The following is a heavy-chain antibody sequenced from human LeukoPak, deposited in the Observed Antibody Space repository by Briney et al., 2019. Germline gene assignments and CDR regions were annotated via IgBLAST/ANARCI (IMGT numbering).Heavy chain of an antibody. CDR3: AVAPGYSSSWYYFDY. CDR2: ISSSGSTI. CDR1: GFTFSSYE. D-gene: IGHD6-13*01. J-gene: IGHJ4*02. V-gene: IGHV3-48*03. Sequence: PGGSLRLSCAASGFTFSSYEMNWVRQAPGKGLEWVSYISSSGSTIYYADSVKGRFTISRDNSKNTLYLQMNSLRAEDTAVYYCAVAPGYSSSWYYFDYWGQGTLVTVSS.